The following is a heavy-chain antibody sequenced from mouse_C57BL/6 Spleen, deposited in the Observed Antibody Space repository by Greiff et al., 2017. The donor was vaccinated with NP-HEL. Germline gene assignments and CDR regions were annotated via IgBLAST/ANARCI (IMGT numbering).Heavy chain of an antibody. CDR2: IDPSDSYT. D-gene: IGHD2-3*01. CDR3: ARDDGYAMDY. Sequence: QVQLQQPGAELVKPGASVKLSCKASGYTFTSYWMQWVKQRPGRGLEWIGEIDPSDSYTNYNQKFKGKATLTVDTSSSTAYMQLSSLTSEDSAVYYCARDDGYAMDYWGQGTSVTVSS. CDR1: GYTFTSYW. J-gene: IGHJ4*01. V-gene: IGHV1-50*01.